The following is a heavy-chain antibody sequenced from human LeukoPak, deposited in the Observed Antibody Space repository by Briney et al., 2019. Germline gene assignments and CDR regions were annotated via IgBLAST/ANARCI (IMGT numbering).Heavy chain of an antibody. CDR3: ARGGVVPAALLSYDY. V-gene: IGHV1-2*02. J-gene: IGHJ4*02. CDR2: INPNSGGT. Sequence: SVKVSCKASGYTFTGYYMHWVRQAPGQGLEWMGWINPNSGGTHYAQKFQGRVTMTRDTSISTAYMELSRLRSDDTAVYYCARGGVVPAALLSYDYWGQGTLVTVSS. CDR1: GYTFTGYY. D-gene: IGHD2-2*01.